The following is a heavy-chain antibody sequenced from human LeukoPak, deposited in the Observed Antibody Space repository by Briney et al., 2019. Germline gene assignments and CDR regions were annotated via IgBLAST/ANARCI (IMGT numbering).Heavy chain of an antibody. J-gene: IGHJ3*02. V-gene: IGHV3-15*01. CDR2: IKSRTDGGTT. CDR3: TTIYESTDDASDI. CDR1: GFNFDYAW. Sequence: GGSLRLSCAASGFNFDYAWMNWVRQAPGKGLEWVGRIKSRTDGGTTDYAAPVKGRFTISRDDSKNTVYLQMNSLKTEDTAVYYCTTIYESTDDASDIWGQGTMVTVSS. D-gene: IGHD5/OR15-5a*01.